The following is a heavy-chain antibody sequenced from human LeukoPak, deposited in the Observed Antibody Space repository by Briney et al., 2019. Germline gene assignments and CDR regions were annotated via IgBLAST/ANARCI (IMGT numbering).Heavy chain of an antibody. J-gene: IGHJ4*02. V-gene: IGHV1-46*01. CDR2: INPSGGST. D-gene: IGHD3-22*01. Sequence: ASVKVSCKASGYTFATYYMHWVRQAPGQGLEWMGIINPSGGSTSSAHKFHGRGTMTRETSTSTVYMELSSLRSEDTAVYYCARGDYDSSGPTPLFDYWGQGTLVTVSS. CDR3: ARGDYDSSGPTPLFDY. CDR1: GYTFATYY.